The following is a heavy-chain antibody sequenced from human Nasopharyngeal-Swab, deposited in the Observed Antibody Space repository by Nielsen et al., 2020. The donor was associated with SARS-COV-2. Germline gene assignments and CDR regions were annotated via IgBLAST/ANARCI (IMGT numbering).Heavy chain of an antibody. CDR2: IYNGGAT. J-gene: IGHJ3*02. CDR1: GFSVSSNY. CDR3: ARCGDCYSLRVFDI. Sequence: GESLKISCAASGFSVSSNYMTWVRQAPGKGLEWVSIIYNGGATYSADSVKGRFTISRDTSKNTLYLQMNSLRAEETAVYYCARCGDCYSLRVFDIWGQGTMVTVSS. V-gene: IGHV3-53*01. D-gene: IGHD2-21*02.